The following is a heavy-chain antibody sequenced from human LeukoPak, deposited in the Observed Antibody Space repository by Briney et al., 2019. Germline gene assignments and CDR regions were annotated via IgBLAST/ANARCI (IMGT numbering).Heavy chain of an antibody. J-gene: IGHJ4*02. CDR1: GYSISSGYY. Sequence: SETLSLTCTVSGYSISSGYYWGWIRQPPGKGLEWIGSIYHSGSTYYNPSLKSRVTISVDTSKNQFSLKLSSVTAADTAVYYCARDFFPYYDFWSGYSPYYFDYWGQGTLVTVSS. D-gene: IGHD3-3*01. V-gene: IGHV4-38-2*02. CDR3: ARDFFPYYDFWSGYSPYYFDY. CDR2: IYHSGST.